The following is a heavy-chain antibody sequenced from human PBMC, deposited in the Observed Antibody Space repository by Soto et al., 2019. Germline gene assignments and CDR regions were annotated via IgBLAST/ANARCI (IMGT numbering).Heavy chain of an antibody. J-gene: IGHJ3*02. V-gene: IGHV4-34*01. CDR3: ARGRDGSYYHDAFDM. D-gene: IGHD1-26*01. Sequence: SETLSLTCAVYGGSFSGYYWSWIRQPPGKGLEWIGEINHSGSTNYNPSLKSRVTISVDTSKNQFSLKLSSVTAADTAVYYCARGRDGSYYHDAFDMWGQGTMVTVSS. CDR1: GGSFSGYY. CDR2: INHSGST.